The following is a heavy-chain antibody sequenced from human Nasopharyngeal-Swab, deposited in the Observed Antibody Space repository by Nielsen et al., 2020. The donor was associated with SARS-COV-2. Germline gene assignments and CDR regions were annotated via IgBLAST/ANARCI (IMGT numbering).Heavy chain of an antibody. D-gene: IGHD4-17*01. J-gene: IGHJ6*02. Sequence: GESLKISCAASGFTFSEYYMSWIRQAPGKGLEWVSYISSSGSTIYYADSVKGRFTISRDNAKNSLYLQMNSLRAEDTAVYYCARDYGDYDYYYYGMDVWGQGTTVTVSS. V-gene: IGHV3-11*01. CDR1: GFTFSEYY. CDR2: ISSSGSTI. CDR3: ARDYGDYDYYYYGMDV.